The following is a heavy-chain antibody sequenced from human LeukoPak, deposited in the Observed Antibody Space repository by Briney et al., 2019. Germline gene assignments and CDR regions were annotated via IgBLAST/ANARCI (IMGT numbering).Heavy chain of an antibody. CDR2: IVVGSGNT. CDR3: AALLSMGYFDY. Sequence: TSVKVSCKASGVTFTSSAVQWVRQARGQRLEWIGWIVVGSGNTNYAQKFQERVTITRDMSTSTAYMELSSLRSEDTAVYYCAALLSMGYFDYWGQGTLVTVSS. V-gene: IGHV1-58*01. J-gene: IGHJ4*02. CDR1: GVTFTSSA. D-gene: IGHD2/OR15-2a*01.